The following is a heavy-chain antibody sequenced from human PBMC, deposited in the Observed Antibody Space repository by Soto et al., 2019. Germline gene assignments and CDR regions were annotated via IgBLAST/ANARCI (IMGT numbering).Heavy chain of an antibody. D-gene: IGHD1-1*01. V-gene: IGHV3-15*01. CDR1: GFTFSNAR. Sequence: GGSLRLSCAASGFTFSNARMSWVRQAPGKGLEWVGRIKSKTDGGTTDYAAPVKGRFTISRDDSKNTLYLQMNSLKTEDTAVYYCTTGPRYEAPDYWGQGTLVTVSS. J-gene: IGHJ4*02. CDR3: TTGPRYEAPDY. CDR2: IKSKTDGGTT.